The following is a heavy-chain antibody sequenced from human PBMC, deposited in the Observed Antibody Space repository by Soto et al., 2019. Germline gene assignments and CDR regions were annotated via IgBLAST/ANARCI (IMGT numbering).Heavy chain of an antibody. Sequence: SETLSLTCTVSGGSISSYYLSWIRQPPGKGLEWIGYIYYSGSTNYNPSLKSRVTISVDTSKNQFSLKLSSVTAADTAVYYCARDSYSSGWYAGDAFDIWGQGTMVTVSS. D-gene: IGHD6-19*01. CDR2: IYYSGST. J-gene: IGHJ3*02. V-gene: IGHV4-59*01. CDR1: GGSISSYY. CDR3: ARDSYSSGWYAGDAFDI.